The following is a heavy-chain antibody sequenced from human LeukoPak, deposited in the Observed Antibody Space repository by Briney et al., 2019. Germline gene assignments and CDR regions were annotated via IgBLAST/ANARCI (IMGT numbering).Heavy chain of an antibody. J-gene: IGHJ6*02. CDR3: AADRNGEYSSSWPTYYYYYYGMDV. D-gene: IGHD6-13*01. Sequence: SVKVSCKASGFTFTSSAMQWVRQARGQRLEWIGWIVVGSGNTNYAQKFQERVTITRDMSTSTAYMELSSLRSEDTAVYYCAADRNGEYSSSWPTYYYYYYGMDVWGQGTTVTVSS. CDR2: IVVGSGNT. CDR1: GFTFTSSA. V-gene: IGHV1-58*02.